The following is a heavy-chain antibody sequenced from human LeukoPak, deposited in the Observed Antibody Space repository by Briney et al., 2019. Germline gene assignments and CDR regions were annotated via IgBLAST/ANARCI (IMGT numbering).Heavy chain of an antibody. CDR1: GYTFTGYY. J-gene: IGHJ4*02. V-gene: IGHV1-2*02. CDR3: ARTHSSSWYRRLYYFDY. CDR2: INPNSGGT. Sequence: ASVKVSCKASGYTFTGYYMHWVRQAPGQGLEWMGWINPNSGGTNYAQKFQGRVTMTRDTSISTAYMELSSLRSEDTAVYYCARTHSSSWYRRLYYFDYWGQGTLVTVSS. D-gene: IGHD6-13*01.